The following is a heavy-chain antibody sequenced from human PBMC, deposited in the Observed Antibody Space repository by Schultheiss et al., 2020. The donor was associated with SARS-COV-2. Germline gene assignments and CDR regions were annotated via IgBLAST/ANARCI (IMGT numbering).Heavy chain of an antibody. CDR1: GFTFSTYA. CDR3: AKPIFGVVTESYYYYGMDV. V-gene: IGHV3-30*04. D-gene: IGHD3-3*01. CDR2: ISYDGSNK. Sequence: GESLKISCAASGFTFSTYAMHWVRQAPGKGLEWVAVISYDGSNKYYADSVKGRFTISRDNSKNTLYLQMNCLRAEDTAVYYCAKPIFGVVTESYYYYGMDVWGQGTTVTVSS. J-gene: IGHJ6*02.